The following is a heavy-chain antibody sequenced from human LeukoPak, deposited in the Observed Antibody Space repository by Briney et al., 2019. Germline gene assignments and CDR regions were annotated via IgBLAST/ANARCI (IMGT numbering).Heavy chain of an antibody. CDR3: TTPYYYGSGTITPIYYFDY. Sequence: GGSLRLSCAVSGFTFSNAWMSWVRQAPGKGLEWGGRIKSRTDGGTTDYAAPVKGKFTISRDDSKNTLYLQMNSLNTEDTAVYYCTTPYYYGSGTITPIYYFDYWGQGTLVTVSS. D-gene: IGHD3-10*01. J-gene: IGHJ4*02. CDR1: GFTFSNAW. CDR2: IKSRTDGGTT. V-gene: IGHV3-15*01.